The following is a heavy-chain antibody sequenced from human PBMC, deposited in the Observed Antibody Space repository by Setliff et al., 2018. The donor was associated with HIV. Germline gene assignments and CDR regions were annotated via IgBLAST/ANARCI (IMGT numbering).Heavy chain of an antibody. V-gene: IGHV3-48*01. Sequence: GGSLRLSCAASGFTFSNYILTWVRQAPGEGLGWVSYITPGSTTLYYADSVRGRFTISRDDAKGSVFLQMNSLRTEDTAVYFCSRWPFDYWGPGTLVTVSS. CDR3: SRWPFDY. D-gene: IGHD5-12*01. J-gene: IGHJ4*02. CDR2: ITPGSTTL. CDR1: GFTFSNYI.